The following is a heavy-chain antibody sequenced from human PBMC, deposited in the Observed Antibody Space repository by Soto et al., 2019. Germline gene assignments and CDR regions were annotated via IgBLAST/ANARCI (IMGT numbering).Heavy chain of an antibody. CDR1: GGSVDSGNHY. J-gene: IGHJ4*02. CDR3: AIDMGSAMTTRIFDH. V-gene: IGHV4-30-4*01. D-gene: IGHD4-17*01. Sequence: QVLVQESGPGLVKPSQTLTLSCTVSGGSVDSGNHYWNWIRQPPGKGLEWIGDIYYGESTYYNPSLKNRATRSVDTSQSWFSLRLTSVTAADTAGYYCAIDMGSAMTTRIFDHWGQGTLVTVSS. CDR2: IYYGEST.